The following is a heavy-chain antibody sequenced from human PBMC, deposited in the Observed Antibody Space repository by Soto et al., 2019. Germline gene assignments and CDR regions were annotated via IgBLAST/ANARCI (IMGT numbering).Heavy chain of an antibody. D-gene: IGHD5-18*01. CDR3: ARPHVETGVAKDDGNDALDL. J-gene: IGHJ6*02. CDR2: INPADSHT. V-gene: IGHV5-51*01. Sequence: GECLTTYWTWGGYTSTHYLIVWVRQLRGKGLELLGIINPADSHTRYSPSFQGEVTVSVDKSIKTAYLQWSSLRASDRAMYYCARPHVETGVAKDDGNDALDLWGQGTTVTVSS. CDR1: GYTSTHYL.